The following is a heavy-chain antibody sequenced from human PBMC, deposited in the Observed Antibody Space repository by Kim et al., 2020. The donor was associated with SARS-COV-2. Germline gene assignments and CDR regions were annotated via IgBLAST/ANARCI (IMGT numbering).Heavy chain of an antibody. CDR3: ARDPLIVPAAIWGGGYYGMDV. CDR2: IYYSGST. D-gene: IGHD2-2*01. Sequence: SETLSLTCTVYGGSISSSSYYWGWIRQPPGKGLEWIGSIYYSGSTYYNPSLKSRVTISVDTSKNQFSLKLSSVTAADTAVYYCARDPLIVPAAIWGGGYYGMDVWGQGTTVTVSS. V-gene: IGHV4-39*07. CDR1: GGSISSSSYY. J-gene: IGHJ6*02.